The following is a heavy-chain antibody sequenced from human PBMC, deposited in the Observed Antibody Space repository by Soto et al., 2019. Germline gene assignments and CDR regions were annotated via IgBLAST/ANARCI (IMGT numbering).Heavy chain of an antibody. V-gene: IGHV5-10-1*01. J-gene: IGHJ4*02. CDR1: GYSFTSYW. CDR3: ARLCSRYSSSWYGGY. Sequence: PGESRKISCKGSGYSFTSYWISWVRQMPGKGMEWMGRIDPSDSYTNYSASFQGYVTISADKPISTAYLQWNSPKDSATAMYYFARLCSRYSSSWYGGYWGQGTLVTDSS. CDR2: IDPSDSYT. D-gene: IGHD6-13*01.